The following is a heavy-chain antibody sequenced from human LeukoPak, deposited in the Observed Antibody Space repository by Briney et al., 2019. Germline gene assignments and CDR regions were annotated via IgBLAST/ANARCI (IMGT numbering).Heavy chain of an antibody. V-gene: IGHV4-59*01. CDR2: IYYSGST. CDR3: ARDRYDSSDRYYYYYYMDV. Sequence: PSETLSLTCTVSGGSISSCYWSWIRQPPGKGLEWIGYIYYSGSTNYNPSLKSRVTISVDTSKNQFSLKLSSVTAADTAVYYCARDRYDSSDRYYYYYYMDVWGKGTTVTVSS. D-gene: IGHD3-22*01. J-gene: IGHJ6*03. CDR1: GGSISSCY.